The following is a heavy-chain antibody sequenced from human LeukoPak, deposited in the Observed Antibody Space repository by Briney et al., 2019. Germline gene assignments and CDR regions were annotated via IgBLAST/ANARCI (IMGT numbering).Heavy chain of an antibody. CDR1: GGSITSYY. CDR3: AKSPPNSNYLDY. D-gene: IGHD2/OR15-2a*01. Sequence: PSETLSLTCTVSGGSITSYYWTWIRQPAGKGLEWIGRIYVPETTSYNPSLKSRVTMSVDTSKSQFSLKLTSVTAADTAVYYCAKSPPNSNYLDYCGQGILVTVSS. J-gene: IGHJ4*02. V-gene: IGHV4-4*07. CDR2: IYVPETT.